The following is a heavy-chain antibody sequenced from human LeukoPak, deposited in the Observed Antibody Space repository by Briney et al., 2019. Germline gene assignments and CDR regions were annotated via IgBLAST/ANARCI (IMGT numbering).Heavy chain of an antibody. CDR3: ARVYCSGGSCSKGGTLYYFDY. J-gene: IGHJ4*02. CDR2: INPNSGVT. D-gene: IGHD2-15*01. CDR1: GYTFTGYY. Sequence: GASVKVSCKASGYTFTGYYIHWVRQAPGQGLEWMGRINPNSGVTNYALKFQGRVTMTRDTSISTAYMELSRLRSDDTALYYCARVYCSGGSCSKGGTLYYFDYWGQGTLVTVSS. V-gene: IGHV1-2*06.